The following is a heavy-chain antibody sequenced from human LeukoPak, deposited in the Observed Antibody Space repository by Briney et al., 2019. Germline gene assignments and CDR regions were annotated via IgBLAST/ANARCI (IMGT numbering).Heavy chain of an antibody. J-gene: IGHJ4*02. CDR1: GGSISSGGYY. Sequence: PSETLSLTCTVSGGSISSGGYYWSWIRRHSGKGVEWIGYMYYSGSTYYNPSLKSRVTISVDTSKNQFSLKLSSVTAADTAVYYCARDRGPYSGYDSYYFDYWGQGTLVTVSS. CDR3: ARDRGPYSGYDSYYFDY. D-gene: IGHD5-12*01. V-gene: IGHV4-31*03. CDR2: MYYSGST.